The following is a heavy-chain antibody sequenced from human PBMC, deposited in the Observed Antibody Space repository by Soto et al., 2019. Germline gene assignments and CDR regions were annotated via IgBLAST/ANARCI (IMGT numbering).Heavy chain of an antibody. Sequence: QLQLQESGSGLVKPSQTLSLTCAVSGGSISSGGYSWRWIRQPPGKGLEWIGYIYHSGSTYYNPSLKSRVTISVDRSKNQFSLKLSSVTAADTAVYYCARGLSDTAMYRGIDYYGMDVWGQGTTVTVSS. D-gene: IGHD5-18*01. CDR2: IYHSGST. CDR1: GGSISSGGYS. CDR3: ARGLSDTAMYRGIDYYGMDV. J-gene: IGHJ6*02. V-gene: IGHV4-30-2*01.